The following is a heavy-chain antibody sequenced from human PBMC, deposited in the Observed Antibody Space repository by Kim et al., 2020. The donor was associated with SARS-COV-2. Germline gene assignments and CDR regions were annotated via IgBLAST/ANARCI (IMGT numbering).Heavy chain of an antibody. CDR1: GGTFSSYA. V-gene: IGHV1-69*04. CDR3: AREGTYYYDSSGPYDAFDI. Sequence: SVKVSCKASGGTFSSYAISWVRQAPGQGLEWMGRIIPFLGIANYGQKFQGRVTITADKSTSTAYMELSSLRSEDTAVYYCAREGTYYYDSSGPYDAFDIWGQGTMVTVSS. J-gene: IGHJ3*02. D-gene: IGHD3-22*01. CDR2: IIPFLGIA.